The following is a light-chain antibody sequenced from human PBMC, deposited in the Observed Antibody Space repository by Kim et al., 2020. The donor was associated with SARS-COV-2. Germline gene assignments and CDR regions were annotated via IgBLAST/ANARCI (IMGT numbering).Light chain of an antibody. CDR3: QQRSNWPLT. CDR1: QSVSSY. CDR2: DAS. V-gene: IGKV3-11*01. J-gene: IGKJ4*01. Sequence: LSPRARATLSCRASQSVSSYLAWYQQKPGQAPRLLIYDASNRATGIPARFSGSGSGTDFTLTISSLEPEDFAVYYCQQRSNWPLTFGGGTKVDIK.